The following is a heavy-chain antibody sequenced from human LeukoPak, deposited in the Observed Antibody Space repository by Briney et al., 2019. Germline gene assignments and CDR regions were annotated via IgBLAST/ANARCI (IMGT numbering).Heavy chain of an antibody. CDR2: IYSTGDT. D-gene: IGHD3-16*02. V-gene: IGHV4-38-2*01. CDR1: GYYLRSGYF. J-gene: IGHJ6*04. CDR3: ASKPTVNKSIYLDV. Sequence: SETLSLTCDVSGYYLRSGYFCGWMRQPPGKGLEWIGSIYSTGDTYYNPSLKSRVTISAYTSKNQFSLKVTSVTAADTAIYYCASKPTVNKSIYLDVCGKGATVTVSS.